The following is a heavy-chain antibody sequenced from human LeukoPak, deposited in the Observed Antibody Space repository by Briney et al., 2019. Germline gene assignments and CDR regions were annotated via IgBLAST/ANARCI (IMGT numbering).Heavy chain of an antibody. Sequence: GASVKVSCKASGYTFTSYDINWVRQATGQGLEWMGIINPSGGSSSYAQKFQGRVSMTRDTSTNTFYMELSSLRSEDTAVYYCARVRDASDAFDIWGQGTMVTVSS. V-gene: IGHV1-46*01. CDR3: ARVRDASDAFDI. J-gene: IGHJ3*02. D-gene: IGHD3-16*01. CDR1: GYTFTSYD. CDR2: INPSGGSS.